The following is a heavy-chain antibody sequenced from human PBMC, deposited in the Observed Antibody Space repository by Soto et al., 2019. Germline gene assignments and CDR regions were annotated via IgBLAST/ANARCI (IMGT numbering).Heavy chain of an antibody. CDR1: GGSFSGYY. CDR3: ARGRSSYYGSGSYVAYWFDP. CDR2: INHSGST. V-gene: IGHV4-34*01. D-gene: IGHD3-10*01. Sequence: SETLSLTCAVYGGSFSGYYWSWIRQPPGKGLEWIGEINHSGSTNYNPSLKSRVTISVDTSKNQFSLKLSSVTAADTAVYYCARGRSSYYGSGSYVAYWFDPWGQGTLVTVPS. J-gene: IGHJ5*02.